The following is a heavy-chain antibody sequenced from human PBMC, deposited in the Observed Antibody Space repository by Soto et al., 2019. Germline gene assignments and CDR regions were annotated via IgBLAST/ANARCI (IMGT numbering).Heavy chain of an antibody. J-gene: IGHJ5*02. V-gene: IGHV1-69*01. Sequence: QVQLVQSGAEVKKPGSSVKVSCKASGGTFSSYAISWVRQAPGQGLEWMGGIIPIFGPANYAQKFQGRVTITADESTGTAYMELSSLSSEDTAFYYSARDYYASGSFRGWFDPWGQGTLVTVSS. CDR2: IIPIFGPA. D-gene: IGHD3-10*01. CDR1: GGTFSSYA. CDR3: ARDYYASGSFRGWFDP.